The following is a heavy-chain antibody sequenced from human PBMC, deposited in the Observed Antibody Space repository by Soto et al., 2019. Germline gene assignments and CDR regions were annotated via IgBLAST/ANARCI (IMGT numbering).Heavy chain of an antibody. CDR3: ARDKSIFDYYYYYGMDV. J-gene: IGHJ6*02. CDR2: IWYDGSNK. Sequence: GGSLRLSCAASGFTFSSYGMHWVRQAPGKGLEWVAVIWYDGSNKYYADSVKGRFTISRDNSKNTLYLQMNSLRAEDTAVYYCARDKSIFDYYYYYGMDVWGQGTTVTVSS. CDR1: GFTFSSYG. V-gene: IGHV3-33*01. D-gene: IGHD3-9*01.